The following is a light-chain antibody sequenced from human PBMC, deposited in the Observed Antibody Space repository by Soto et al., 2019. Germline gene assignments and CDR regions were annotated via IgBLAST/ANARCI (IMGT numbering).Light chain of an antibody. J-gene: IGKJ4*01. Sequence: EIVLTQSPATLSLSPGERATLSCRASQSVSTYLAWYQQKPGQAPRLLIYDASKRATGIPARFSGGGSGTDFTLTISSLEPEDSAVYYCQHREDWPLTFRGGTKVEIK. CDR3: QHREDWPLT. V-gene: IGKV3-11*01. CDR2: DAS. CDR1: QSVSTY.